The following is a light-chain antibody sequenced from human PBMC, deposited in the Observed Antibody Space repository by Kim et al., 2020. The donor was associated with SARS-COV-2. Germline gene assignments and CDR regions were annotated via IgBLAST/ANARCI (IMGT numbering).Light chain of an antibody. CDR3: QTYDSGHVV. CDR1: NIGPAYD. CDR2: GDI. J-gene: IGLJ2*01. V-gene: IGLV1-40*01. Sequence: GAPGQTVTISCTGSNIGPAYDVHWYQLFPGSAPKLLIYGDIHRPSGVPDRFSGSKSGTSASLAITGLQGEDEADYFCQTYDSGHVVFGGGTQLTVL.